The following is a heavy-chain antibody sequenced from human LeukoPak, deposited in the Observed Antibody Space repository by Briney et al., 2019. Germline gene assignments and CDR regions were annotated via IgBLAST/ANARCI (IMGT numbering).Heavy chain of an antibody. Sequence: SETLSLTCSVSGDSITSGEYYWAWLRQPPGKGLEWLGSVYYSGSIKYNPSLKGRVSISRDMSKNRFSLNLNSVNATDTAVYYCARRDYAAWFDPWGQGTLVTVSS. V-gene: IGHV4-39*07. J-gene: IGHJ5*02. CDR1: GDSITSGEYY. D-gene: IGHD4/OR15-4a*01. CDR2: VYYSGSI. CDR3: ARRDYAAWFDP.